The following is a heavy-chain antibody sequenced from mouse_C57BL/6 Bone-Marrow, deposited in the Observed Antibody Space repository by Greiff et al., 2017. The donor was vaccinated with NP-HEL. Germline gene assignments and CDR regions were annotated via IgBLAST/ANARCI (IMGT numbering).Heavy chain of an antibody. CDR3: ARMGDYDAGGY. J-gene: IGHJ2*01. V-gene: IGHV1-55*01. CDR1: GYTFTSYW. D-gene: IGHD2-4*01. CDR2: IYPGSGST. Sequence: QVQLQQPGAELVKPGASVKMSCKASGYTFTSYWITWVKQRPGQGLEWIGDIYPGSGSTNYNEKFKSKATLTVDTSSSTAYMQRSSLTSEDSAVYYCARMGDYDAGGYWGQGTTLTVSS.